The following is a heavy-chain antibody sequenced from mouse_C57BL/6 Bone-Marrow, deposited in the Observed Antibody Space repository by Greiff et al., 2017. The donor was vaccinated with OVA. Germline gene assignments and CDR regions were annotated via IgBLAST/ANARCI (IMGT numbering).Heavy chain of an antibody. Sequence: VQLQQPGAELVMPGASVKLSCKASGYTFTSYWMHWVKQRPGQGLEWIGWIDPDSGDTNYNQKFKGKATLTVDTSASTAYMQLSSLTSEDSAVYYCSSGGTYGSSFSWVAYWGQGTLVTVAA. V-gene: IGHV1-69*01. D-gene: IGHD1-1*01. CDR3: SSGGTYGSSFSWVAY. CDR1: GYTFTSYW. CDR2: IDPDSGDT. J-gene: IGHJ3*01.